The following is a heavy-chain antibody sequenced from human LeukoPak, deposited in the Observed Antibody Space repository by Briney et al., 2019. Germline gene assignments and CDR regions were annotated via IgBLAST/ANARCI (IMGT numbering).Heavy chain of an antibody. Sequence: SSETLSLTCTVSGYSISSGYYWGWIRQPPGKGLEWIGSIYHSGSTYYNPPLKSRVTISVDTSKNQFSLKLSSVTAADTAVYYCAHYDILTGYHDYWGQGTLVTVSS. D-gene: IGHD3-9*01. CDR3: AHYDILTGYHDY. CDR2: IYHSGST. V-gene: IGHV4-38-2*02. J-gene: IGHJ4*02. CDR1: GYSISSGYY.